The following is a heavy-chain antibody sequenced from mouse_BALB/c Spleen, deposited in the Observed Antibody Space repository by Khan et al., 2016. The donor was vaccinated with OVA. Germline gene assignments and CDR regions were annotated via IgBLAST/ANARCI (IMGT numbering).Heavy chain of an antibody. CDR3: ARAYYRYDGYYAMDY. CDR1: GFSLSRYN. CDR2: IWGGGGT. V-gene: IGHV2-6-4*01. Sequence: QVQLKQSGPGLVAPSQSLSITCTVSGFSLSRYNIHWVRQPPGKGLEWLGMIWGGGGTDYNSTLKSRLSISKDNSKSQVFLKMNSLQTDETAMYYCARAYYRYDGYYAMDYWGQGTSVTVS. D-gene: IGHD2-14*01. J-gene: IGHJ4*01.